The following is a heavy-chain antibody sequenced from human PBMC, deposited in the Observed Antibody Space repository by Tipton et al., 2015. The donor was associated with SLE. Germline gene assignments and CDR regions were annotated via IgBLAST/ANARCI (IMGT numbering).Heavy chain of an antibody. CDR2: IYYSGST. J-gene: IGHJ4*02. D-gene: IGHD1-26*01. Sequence: TLSLTCTVSGGSISSYYWSWIRQPPGKGLEWIGYIYYSGSTNYNPSLKSRVTISVDTSKNQFSLKLSSVTAADTAVYYCAREVGATGYWGQGTLVTVSS. CDR1: GGSISSYY. CDR3: AREVGATGY. V-gene: IGHV4-59*12.